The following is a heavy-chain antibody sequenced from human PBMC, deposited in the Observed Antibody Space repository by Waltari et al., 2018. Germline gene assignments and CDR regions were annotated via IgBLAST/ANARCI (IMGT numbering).Heavy chain of an antibody. D-gene: IGHD6-19*01. V-gene: IGHV1-58*02. Sequence: QMQLVQSGPEVKKPGTSVKVSCKASGFTFTSSAMQWVRQARGQRLEWIGWIVVGSGNTNYAQKFQERVTITRDMSTSTAYMELSSLRSEDTAVYYCARVSPWLPSYWYFDLWGRGTLVTVSS. CDR2: IVVGSGNT. CDR3: ARVSPWLPSYWYFDL. J-gene: IGHJ2*01. CDR1: GFTFTSSA.